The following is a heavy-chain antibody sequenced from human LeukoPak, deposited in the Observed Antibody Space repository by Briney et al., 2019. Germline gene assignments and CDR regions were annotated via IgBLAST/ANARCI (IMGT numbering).Heavy chain of an antibody. J-gene: IGHJ6*02. Sequence: SETLSLTCTVSGGSVTSGGHYWTWIRQHPGKALEWIGYIYYRDSTYYNPSLQSRVTISVDTSKNQFSLKLSSVTAADTAVYYCARDLIGSSRKYYYYYGMDVWGQGTTVTVSS. CDR1: GGSVTSGGHY. V-gene: IGHV4-31*03. CDR2: IYYRDST. CDR3: ARDLIGSSRKYYYYYGMDV. D-gene: IGHD3-16*02.